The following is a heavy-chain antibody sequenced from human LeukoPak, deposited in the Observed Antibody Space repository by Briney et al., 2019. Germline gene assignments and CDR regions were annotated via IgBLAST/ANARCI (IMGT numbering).Heavy chain of an antibody. CDR3: ASSAYYDSSGYYYAFDY. J-gene: IGHJ4*02. CDR2: IYPGDSDT. D-gene: IGHD3-22*01. CDR1: GYSFTSYW. V-gene: IGHV5-51*01. Sequence: GESLKISCKGSGYSFTSYWIGWVCQMPGKGLEWMGIIYPGDSDTRYSPSFQGQVTISADKSISTAYLQWSSLKASDTAMYYCASSAYYDSSGYYYAFDYWGQGTLVTVSS.